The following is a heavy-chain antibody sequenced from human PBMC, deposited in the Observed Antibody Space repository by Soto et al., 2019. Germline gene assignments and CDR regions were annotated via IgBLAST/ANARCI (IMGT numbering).Heavy chain of an antibody. J-gene: IGHJ6*02. Sequence: PSETLSLTCAVYGGSFSGYYWSWIRQPPGKGLEWIGEINHSGSTNYNPSLKSRVTISVDTSKNQFSLKLSSVTAADTAVYYCARGPVMGVYYYYGMDVWGQGTTVTVSS. D-gene: IGHD2-8*01. V-gene: IGHV4-34*01. CDR3: ARGPVMGVYYYYGMDV. CDR2: INHSGST. CDR1: GGSFSGYY.